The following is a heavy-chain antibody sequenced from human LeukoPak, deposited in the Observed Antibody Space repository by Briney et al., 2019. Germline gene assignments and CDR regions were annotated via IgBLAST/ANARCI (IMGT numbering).Heavy chain of an antibody. Sequence: GGSLRLSCAASGVSFSDAWMSWVRQIPGKGLEWVGRIESKTDGGTTDYAAPVKGRFTFSRDDSTNTLYLQMNSLKSEDTAVYYCTTYGSGRKFDYWGQGILVTVSS. CDR1: GVSFSDAW. CDR3: TTYGSGRKFDY. J-gene: IGHJ4*02. CDR2: IESKTDGGTT. D-gene: IGHD3-10*01. V-gene: IGHV3-15*04.